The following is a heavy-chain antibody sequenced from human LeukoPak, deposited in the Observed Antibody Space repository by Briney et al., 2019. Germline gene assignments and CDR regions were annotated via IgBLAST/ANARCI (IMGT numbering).Heavy chain of an antibody. D-gene: IGHD6-6*01. CDR1: GYTFTGYY. J-gene: IGHJ6*03. CDR2: INPNSGGT. V-gene: IGHV1-2*02. Sequence: GASVKVSCKASGYTFTGYYMHWVRQAPGQGLEWMGWINPNSGGTNYAQKFQGRVTMTRDTSISTAYMELSRLRSDDTAVYYCAREFVPGYYYYYMDVWGKGTTVTVSS. CDR3: AREFVPGYYYYYMDV.